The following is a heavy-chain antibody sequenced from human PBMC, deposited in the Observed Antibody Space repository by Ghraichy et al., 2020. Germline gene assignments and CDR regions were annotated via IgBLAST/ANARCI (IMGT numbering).Heavy chain of an antibody. Sequence: GGSLRLSCAASGFTFSDYYMSWIRQAPGKGLEWVSYISSSGSTIYYADSVKGRFTISRDNAKNSLYLQMNSLRAEDTAVYYCARDLYGDYVPYSFDYGGPGTLVTVSS. CDR2: ISSSGSTI. CDR3: ARDLYGDYVPYSFDY. D-gene: IGHD4-17*01. CDR1: GFTFSDYY. V-gene: IGHV3-11*01. J-gene: IGHJ4*02.